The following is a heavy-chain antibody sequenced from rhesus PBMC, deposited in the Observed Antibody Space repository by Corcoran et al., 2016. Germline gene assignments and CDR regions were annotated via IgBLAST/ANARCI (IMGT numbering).Heavy chain of an antibody. CDR2: IVGKLACT. J-gene: IGHJ5-2*02. D-gene: IGHD4-11*01. V-gene: IGHV4-81*01. CDR3: ARTDYNSPDV. Sequence: QLQLQESGPGLVKPSETLSLTCAVSGGSIIDYYWSWIRQPPGKGLEWIWNIVGKLACTNYNPSLKSRVTISKDTSKNQFSLKLRSVTAADTAVYYCARTDYNSPDVWGRGVLVTVSS. CDR1: GGSIIDYY.